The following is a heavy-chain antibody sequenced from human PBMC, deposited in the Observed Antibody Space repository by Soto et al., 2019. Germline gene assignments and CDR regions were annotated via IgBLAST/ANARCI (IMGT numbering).Heavy chain of an antibody. Sequence: GASVKVSCEASRYTFTSNPMHCVRQAPGQRLEWMGWINAGNGNTRYSQKFQGRVTITRDTSASTAYMELSSLRSEDTAVYYCARDLSAATGPHYYYYYGMDVWGQGTTVTVSS. CDR3: ARDLSAATGPHYYYYYGMDV. V-gene: IGHV1-3*01. CDR2: INAGNGNT. CDR1: RYTFTSNP. J-gene: IGHJ6*02. D-gene: IGHD6-13*01.